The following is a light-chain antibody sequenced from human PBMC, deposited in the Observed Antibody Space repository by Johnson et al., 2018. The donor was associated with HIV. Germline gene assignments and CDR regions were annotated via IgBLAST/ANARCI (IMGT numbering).Light chain of an antibody. CDR1: SSNIGNNY. Sequence: QSVLTQPPSVSADPGQWVTISCSGSSSNIGNNYVSWYQQLPGTAPKLLIYDNNKRPSGLPARFSGSKSGTSAALGITGLQPGDEADYDGGTWDSSLNGYVFGTGTKVTVL. CDR3: GTWDSSLNGYV. J-gene: IGLJ1*01. V-gene: IGLV1-51*01. CDR2: DNN.